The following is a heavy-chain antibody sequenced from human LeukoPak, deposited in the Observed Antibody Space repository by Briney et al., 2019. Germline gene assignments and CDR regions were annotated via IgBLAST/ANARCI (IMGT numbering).Heavy chain of an antibody. CDR2: IYYSGST. CDR1: GGSISSGGYS. D-gene: IGHD6-19*01. CDR3: ARLYTAVADS. V-gene: IGHV4-61*08. J-gene: IGHJ4*02. Sequence: PSETLSLTCTVSGGSISSGGYSWSWIRQHPGKGLEWIGYIYYSGSTNYNPSLKSRVTISVDTSKNQFSLKLSSVTAADTAVYYCARLYTAVADSWGQGTLVTVSS.